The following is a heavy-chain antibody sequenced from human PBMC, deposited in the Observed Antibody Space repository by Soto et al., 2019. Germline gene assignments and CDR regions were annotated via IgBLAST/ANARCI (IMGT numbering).Heavy chain of an antibody. CDR2: IYHSGNT. J-gene: IGHJ4*02. V-gene: IGHV4-31*03. Sequence: QVQLQESGPGLVKPSETLSLTCTVSGGSINRGGYYWSWIRQHPGKGLEWIGHIYHSGNTYYNPSLKSRATISVDTSKNQFSLTVSSVTAADTAVYFCARTENDYGGYFDFWGQATLVTVSS. CDR1: GGSINRGGYY. D-gene: IGHD4-17*01. CDR3: ARTENDYGGYFDF.